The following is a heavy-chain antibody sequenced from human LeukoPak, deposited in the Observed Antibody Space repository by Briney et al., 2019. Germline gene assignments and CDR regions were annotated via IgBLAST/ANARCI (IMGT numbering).Heavy chain of an antibody. J-gene: IGHJ6*02. V-gene: IGHV3-9*01. CDR1: GFTFDDYA. D-gene: IGHD6-19*01. CDR2: ISWNSGSI. CDR3: AKTTGVDRPSSSGWPWDYYGMDV. Sequence: GRSLRLSCAASGFTFDDYAMHWVRQAPGKGLEWVSGISWNSGSIGYADSVKGRFTISRDNAKNSLYLQMYRLRAEDTALYYCAKTTGVDRPSSSGWPWDYYGMDVWGQGTTVTVSS.